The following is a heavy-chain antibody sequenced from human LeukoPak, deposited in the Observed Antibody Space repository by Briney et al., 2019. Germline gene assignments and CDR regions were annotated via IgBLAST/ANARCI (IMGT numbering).Heavy chain of an antibody. CDR2: IYPGDSKT. CDR3: ARPQYGACDY. Sequence: GESLKISCKTSGSSFSSYWIGWVRQMPGKGLEWVGIIYPGDSKTRYSPSFQGQVTISVDKSISTAYLQWSSLKASDTAMYYCARPQYGACDYWGQGTLVTVSS. V-gene: IGHV5-51*01. D-gene: IGHD4-17*01. CDR1: GSSFSSYW. J-gene: IGHJ4*02.